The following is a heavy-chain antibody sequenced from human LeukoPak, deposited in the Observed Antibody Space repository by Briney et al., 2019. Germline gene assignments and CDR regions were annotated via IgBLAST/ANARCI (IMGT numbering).Heavy chain of an antibody. V-gene: IGHV3-64*01. D-gene: IGHD3-10*01. CDR2: ISSNGGST. Sequence: GGSLRLSCAASGFTFSGSAMHWVRQAPGKGLEYVSAISSNGGSTYYANSVKGRFTISRDNSKNTLYLQMGSLRAEDMAVYYCARGPRSSGSYLRPAAFDIWGQGTMVTVSS. CDR1: GFTFSGSA. J-gene: IGHJ3*02. CDR3: ARGPRSSGSYLRPAAFDI.